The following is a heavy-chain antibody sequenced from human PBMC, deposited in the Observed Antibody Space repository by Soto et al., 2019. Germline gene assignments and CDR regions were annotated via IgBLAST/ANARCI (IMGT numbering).Heavy chain of an antibody. D-gene: IGHD4-4*01. Sequence: GASVKVSCKASGYIFTAYSMHWLRQAPGQGLEWMGWFNPNSGDTIYAQKFQGRITLTRDTSITTAYMELYSLTSDDTAVYYCAREASAVISLDYWGQGXLVTVYS. CDR3: AREASAVISLDY. CDR1: GYIFTAYS. J-gene: IGHJ4*02. V-gene: IGHV1-2*02. CDR2: FNPNSGDT.